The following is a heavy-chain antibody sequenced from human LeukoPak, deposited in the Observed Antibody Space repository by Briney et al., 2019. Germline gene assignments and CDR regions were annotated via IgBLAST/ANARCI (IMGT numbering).Heavy chain of an antibody. CDR3: TTPVGPQGIAVAGTASSGY. CDR2: IKSKTDGGTT. Sequence: PGGSLRLSCAASGFTFSNAWMSWVRQAPGKGLEWVGRIKSKTDGGTTDYAAPVKGRFTISRDDSKNTLYLQMNSLKTEDTAVYYCTTPVGPQGIAVAGTASSGYWGQGTLVTVSS. V-gene: IGHV3-15*01. D-gene: IGHD6-19*01. J-gene: IGHJ4*02. CDR1: GFTFSNAW.